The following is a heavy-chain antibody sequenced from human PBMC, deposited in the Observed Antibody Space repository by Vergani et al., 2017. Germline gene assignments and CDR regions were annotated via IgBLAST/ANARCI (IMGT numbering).Heavy chain of an antibody. Sequence: EVQLEESGGGLVLPGRSLRLSCVASGFTSAGYAMHWVRQAPGKGLEWVSGISWNSNSIGYADSVKGRFTISRDNAKSSLYLEMNSLRAEDTAVYYCAREGSRFLEWLFSPCYMDVWGKGTTVTVSS. D-gene: IGHD3-3*01. CDR2: ISWNSNSI. J-gene: IGHJ6*03. CDR1: GFTSAGYA. CDR3: AREGSRFLEWLFSPCYMDV. V-gene: IGHV3-9*02.